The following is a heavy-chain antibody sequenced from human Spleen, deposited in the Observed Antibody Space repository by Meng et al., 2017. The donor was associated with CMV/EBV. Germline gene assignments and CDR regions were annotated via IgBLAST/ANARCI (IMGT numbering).Heavy chain of an antibody. V-gene: IGHV1-8*02. CDR1: GYTFTGYY. Sequence: ASVKVSCKASGYTFTGYYIHWVRQAPGQGLEWIGWISPNSGNTGYAQKFQGRVTMTRNTSISTAYMELSSLRSEDTAVYYCARVPAVKPAPRSRKNPHGYYYYGMDVWGQGTTVTVSS. D-gene: IGHD6-6*01. CDR2: ISPNSGNT. CDR3: ARVPAVKPAPRSRKNPHGYYYYGMDV. J-gene: IGHJ6*02.